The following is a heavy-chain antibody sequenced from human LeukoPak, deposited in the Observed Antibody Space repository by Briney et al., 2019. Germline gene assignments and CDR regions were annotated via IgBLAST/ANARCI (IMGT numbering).Heavy chain of an antibody. J-gene: IGHJ4*02. CDR1: GFTFSSYE. Sequence: GGSLRLSCAASGFTFSSYEMNWVRQAPGKGLEWVSYISSSGSTIYYADSVKGRFTISRDNAKNSLNLQMNSLRAEDTAVYYCAIGYDYGDYEGLDYWGQGTLVTVSS. CDR3: AIGYDYGDYEGLDY. V-gene: IGHV3-48*03. D-gene: IGHD4-17*01. CDR2: ISSSGSTI.